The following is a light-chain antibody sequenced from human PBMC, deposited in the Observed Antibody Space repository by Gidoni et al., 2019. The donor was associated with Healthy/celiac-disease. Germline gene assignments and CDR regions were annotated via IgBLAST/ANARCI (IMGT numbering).Light chain of an antibody. Sequence: DIQLTQSPSFLSASVGDRVTITCRASQDISSYLAWYQQQPGKAPELLIYAASILQSGVPSGFSGRGSGTEFTLTISSLQPADFATYDFQQLNSYAFXQXTKVDSK. J-gene: IGKJ2*01. CDR3: QQLNSYA. CDR2: AAS. CDR1: QDISSY. V-gene: IGKV1-9*01.